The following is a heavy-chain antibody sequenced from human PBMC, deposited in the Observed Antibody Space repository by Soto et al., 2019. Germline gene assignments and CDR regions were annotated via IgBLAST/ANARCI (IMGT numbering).Heavy chain of an antibody. Sequence: QMQLVQSGPEVKKPGTSVKVSCKASGFTFTSSGMQWVRQTRGQSLEWIGWIVVGSGNTNYAQKFQERVTLTRDTSTSTSYMELSRLTSEDTAVYYWEAVGEGLLIPWGQGTLVTVSS. J-gene: IGHJ5*02. CDR3: EAVGEGLLIP. CDR1: GFTFTSSG. CDR2: IVVGSGNT. V-gene: IGHV1-58*02. D-gene: IGHD3-16*01.